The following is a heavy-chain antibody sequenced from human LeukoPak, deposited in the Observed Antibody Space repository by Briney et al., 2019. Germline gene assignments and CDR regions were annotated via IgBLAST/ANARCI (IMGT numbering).Heavy chain of an antibody. D-gene: IGHD1-14*01. CDR2: IYYSGST. V-gene: IGHV4-39*07. CDR3: ARATEGYYYYYYYMDV. J-gene: IGHJ6*03. CDR1: GGSISSSSYY. Sequence: PSETLSLTCTVSGGSISSSSYYWGWIRQPPGKGLEWIGSIYYSGSTYYNPSLKSRVTISVDTSKNQFSLKLSSVTAADTAVYYCARATEGYYYYYYYMDVWGKGTTVTVSS.